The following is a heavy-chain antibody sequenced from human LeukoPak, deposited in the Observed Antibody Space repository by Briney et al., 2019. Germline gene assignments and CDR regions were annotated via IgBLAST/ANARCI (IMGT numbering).Heavy chain of an antibody. V-gene: IGHV4-4*08. CDR2: ISASGGT. J-gene: IGHJ5*02. CDR1: GGSISTYY. Sequence: PSETLSLTCTVSGGSISTYYWSWIRQSPGKGLEWIADISASGGTNYNPSLESRVTVSIDSSKNQFSLKLSSVTAADTAVFYCARSPHNSAWYEKWFDPWGQGTLATVSS. D-gene: IGHD6-19*01. CDR3: ARSPHNSAWYEKWFDP.